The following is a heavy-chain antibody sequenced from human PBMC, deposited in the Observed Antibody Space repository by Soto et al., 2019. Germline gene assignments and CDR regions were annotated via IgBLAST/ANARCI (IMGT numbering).Heavy chain of an antibody. CDR1: GGTFSSYT. Sequence: GASVKVSCKASGGTFSSYTISWVRQAPGQGLEWMGRIIAVHGIANYAQKFQGRVTITRDKSASTAYMELSSLRSEDTAVYYCARHLGATIHHFDYWGQGTLVTVSS. V-gene: IGHV1-69*02. D-gene: IGHD1-26*01. J-gene: IGHJ4*02. CDR3: ARHLGATIHHFDY. CDR2: IIAVHGIA.